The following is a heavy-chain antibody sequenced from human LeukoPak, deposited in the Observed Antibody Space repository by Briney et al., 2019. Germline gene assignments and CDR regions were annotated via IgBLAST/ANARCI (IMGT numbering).Heavy chain of an antibody. CDR1: GGSISSRSYY. CDR3: ARGYYAPPVGYYYMDL. D-gene: IGHD3-10*01. V-gene: IGHV4-39*07. Sequence: PSETLSLTCSVSGGSISSRSYYWGWIRQPPGKGLEWIGIIYYSGSTYYNPSLKSRVTISVDTSKNQFSLKLSSVTAADTAIYYCARGYYAPPVGYYYMDLWGRGTTVTVSS. CDR2: IYYSGST. J-gene: IGHJ6*03.